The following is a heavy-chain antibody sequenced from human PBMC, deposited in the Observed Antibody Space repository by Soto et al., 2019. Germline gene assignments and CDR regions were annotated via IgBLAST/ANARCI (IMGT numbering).Heavy chain of an antibody. Sequence: EVQLVESGGGLVQPGRSLRLSCAASGFTFDDYAMHWVRQAPGKGLEWVSGISWNSGSIGYADSVKGRFTISRDNAKNSLYLQMNSLRAEDTALYYCAKDPYGDYVYWGQGTLVTVSS. CDR2: ISWNSGSI. CDR1: GFTFDDYA. V-gene: IGHV3-9*01. D-gene: IGHD4-17*01. CDR3: AKDPYGDYVY. J-gene: IGHJ4*02.